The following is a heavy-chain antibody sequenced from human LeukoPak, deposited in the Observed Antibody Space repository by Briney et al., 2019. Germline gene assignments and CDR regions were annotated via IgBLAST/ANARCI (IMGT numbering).Heavy chain of an antibody. J-gene: IGHJ5*02. CDR1: GGSISSGDYY. CDR2: IYYSGST. D-gene: IGHD6-19*01. V-gene: IGHV4-31*03. Sequence: SETLSLTCTVSGGSISSGDYYWSWIRQHPGKGLEWIGYIYYSGSTYYNPSLKSRVTISVDTSKNQFSLKLSSVTAADTAVYYCARDSSIAVAGLNAFDPWGQGTLVTVSS. CDR3: ARDSSIAVAGLNAFDP.